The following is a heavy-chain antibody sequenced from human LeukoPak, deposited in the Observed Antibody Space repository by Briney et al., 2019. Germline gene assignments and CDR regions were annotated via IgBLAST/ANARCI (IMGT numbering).Heavy chain of an antibody. J-gene: IGHJ4*02. Sequence: QAGGSLRLSCAASGFTFSSYGMHWVRQAPGKGLEWVAFIRYDGSNKYYADSVKGRFTISRDNSKSTLYLQMNSLRAEDTAVYYCAKDMGSGSKQRPFDYWGQGTLVTVSS. CDR1: GFTFSSYG. CDR3: AKDMGSGSKQRPFDY. V-gene: IGHV3-30*02. CDR2: IRYDGSNK. D-gene: IGHD3-10*01.